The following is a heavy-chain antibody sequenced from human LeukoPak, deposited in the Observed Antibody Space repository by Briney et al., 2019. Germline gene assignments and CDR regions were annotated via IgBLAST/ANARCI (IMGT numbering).Heavy chain of an antibody. D-gene: IGHD2/OR15-2a*01. CDR1: GYTFTSYG. CDR3: AKVSPDYYYYMDV. J-gene: IGHJ6*03. V-gene: IGHV1-18*01. Sequence: ASVKVSRKASGYTFTSYGISWVRQAPGQGLEWMGWISAYNGNTNYAQKLQGRVTMTTDTSTSTAYMELRSLRSDDTAVYYCAKVSPDYYYYMDVWGKGTTVTVSS. CDR2: ISAYNGNT.